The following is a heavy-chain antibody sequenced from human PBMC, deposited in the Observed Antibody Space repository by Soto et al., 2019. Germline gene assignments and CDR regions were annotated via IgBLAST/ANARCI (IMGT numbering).Heavy chain of an antibody. CDR2: ISSTTNYI. CDR1: GFTFTRYS. CDR3: ARESEDLTSNFDF. V-gene: IGHV3-21*06. J-gene: IGHJ4*02. Sequence: PGGALRLSCAASGFTFTRYSMNWVRQAPGKGLEWVSSISSTTNYIYYGDSMKGRFTISRDNAKNSLYLEMNSLRAEDTAVYYCARESEDLTSNFDFWGQGTLVTVSS.